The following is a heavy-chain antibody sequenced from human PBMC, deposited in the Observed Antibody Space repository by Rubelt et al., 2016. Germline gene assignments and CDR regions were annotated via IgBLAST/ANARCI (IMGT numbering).Heavy chain of an antibody. CDR3: AREDCTNGVCSFDY. CDR2: ISSNGGST. J-gene: IGHJ4*02. V-gene: IGHV3-64*01. Sequence: MNWVRQAPGKGLEYVSAISSNGGSTYYANSVKGRFTISRDNSKNTLYLQMGSLRAEDMAVYYCAREDCTNGVCSFDYWGQGTLVTVSS. D-gene: IGHD2-8*01.